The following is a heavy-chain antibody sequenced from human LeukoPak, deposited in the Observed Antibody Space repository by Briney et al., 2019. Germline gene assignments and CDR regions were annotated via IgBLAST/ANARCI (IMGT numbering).Heavy chain of an antibody. CDR1: GFTFSSYG. D-gene: IGHD3-16*01. CDR2: IPYDGSNK. Sequence: GRSLRLSCAASGFTFSSYGMHWVRQAPGKGLEWVAVIPYDGSNKYYADSVKGRFTISRDNSKNTLYLQMNSLRAEDTAVYYCAKDLGGDAFDIWGQGTMVTVSS. J-gene: IGHJ3*02. V-gene: IGHV3-30*18. CDR3: AKDLGGDAFDI.